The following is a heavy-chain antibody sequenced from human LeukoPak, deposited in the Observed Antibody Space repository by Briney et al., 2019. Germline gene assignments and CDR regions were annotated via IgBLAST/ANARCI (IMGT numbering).Heavy chain of an antibody. V-gene: IGHV1-2*02. CDR3: ARGVAAGGGRLGP. D-gene: IGHD2-8*02. CDR2: INPNSGGT. Sequence: GASVKVSCKTSGYSFTGYWIHWVRQAPGQGFEWLGWINPNSGGTNYAQKFQDSVSMTRDTSINTVYMELSSLRLDDTAVYYCARGVAAGGGRLGPWGQGTLITVSS. J-gene: IGHJ5*02. CDR1: GYSFTGYW.